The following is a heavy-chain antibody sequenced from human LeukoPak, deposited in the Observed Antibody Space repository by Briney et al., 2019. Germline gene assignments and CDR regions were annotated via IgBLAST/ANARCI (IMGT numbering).Heavy chain of an antibody. V-gene: IGHV4-59*06. CDR1: GGSISSYY. CDR3: ARAAQNWNNAPYFDF. CDR2: IYSSGTT. Sequence: SETLSLTCTVSGGSISSYYWSWIRQHPGKGLEWIGYIYSSGTTYYNPSLKSRLIISVDTSKNQFSLKLSSVTAADTAVYYCARAAQNWNNAPYFDFWGQETLVTVSS. D-gene: IGHD1-1*01. J-gene: IGHJ4*02.